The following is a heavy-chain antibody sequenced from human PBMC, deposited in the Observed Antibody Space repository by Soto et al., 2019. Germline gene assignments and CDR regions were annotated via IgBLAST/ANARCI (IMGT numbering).Heavy chain of an antibody. CDR2: IWYDGSNK. D-gene: IGHD1-26*01. J-gene: IGHJ6*02. V-gene: IGHV3-33*01. CDR3: ARDVGYSGRYGMDV. CDR1: GFTFSSYG. Sequence: GGSLRLSCAASGFTFSSYGMHWVRQAPGKGLEWVAVIWYDGSNKYYADSVKGRFTISRDNSKNTLYLQMNSLRAEDTAVYYCARDVGYSGRYGMDVWGQGTTVTVSS.